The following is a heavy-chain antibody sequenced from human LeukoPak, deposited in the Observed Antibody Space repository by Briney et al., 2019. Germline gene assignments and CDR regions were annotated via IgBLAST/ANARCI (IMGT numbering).Heavy chain of an antibody. J-gene: IGHJ3*02. CDR2: IYYSGST. CDR3: ARVMYYDSSGYPGGAFDI. CDR1: GGSISSYY. Sequence: SETLSLTCTVSGGSISSYYWSWIRQPPGKGLEWIGYIYYSGSTNYNPSLKSRVTISVDTSKNQFSLKLSSVTAADTAVYYCARVMYYDSSGYPGGAFDIWGQGTMVTVSS. V-gene: IGHV4-59*01. D-gene: IGHD3-22*01.